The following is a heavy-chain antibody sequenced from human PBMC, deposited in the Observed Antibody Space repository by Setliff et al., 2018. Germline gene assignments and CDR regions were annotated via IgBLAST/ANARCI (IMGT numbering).Heavy chain of an antibody. CDR3: MKKIIAGGGPPYDYFDY. CDR2: IHGEGINT. Sequence: LRLSCAASGFTFSTYVMTWVRQAPGKGLEWVSSIHGEGINTYYADSVKGWFTISRDNSKNTLFLQMNSLRADDTALYYCMKKIIAGGGPPYDYFDYWGQGTLVTVSS. J-gene: IGHJ4*02. V-gene: IGHV3-23*01. CDR1: GFTFSTYV. D-gene: IGHD1-26*01.